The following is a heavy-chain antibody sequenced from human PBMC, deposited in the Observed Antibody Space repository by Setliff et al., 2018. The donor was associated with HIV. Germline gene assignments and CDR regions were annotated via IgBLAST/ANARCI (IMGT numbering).Heavy chain of an antibody. CDR3: ARDDSNYRQHGMDV. CDR2: ISSSGSTI. Sequence: GGSLRLSCAASGITFSRYAMHWVRQAPGKGLEWVSYISSSGSTIYYADSVKGRFTISRDNAKNSLYLQMNSLRAEDTAVYYCARDDSNYRQHGMDVWGQGTTVTVSS. CDR1: GITFSRYA. D-gene: IGHD4-4*01. V-gene: IGHV3-48*03. J-gene: IGHJ6*02.